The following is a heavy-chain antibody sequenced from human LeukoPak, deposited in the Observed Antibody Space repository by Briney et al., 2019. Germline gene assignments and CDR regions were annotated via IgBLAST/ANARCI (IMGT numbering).Heavy chain of an antibody. Sequence: SETLSLTCTVSGGSISSGGYYWNWIRQHPGKGLEWIGEINHSGSTNYNPSLKSRVTISVDTSKNQFSLKLSSVTAADTAVYYCARGLFEGPTIFFVETYPNLYYYYGMDVWGQGTTVTVSS. J-gene: IGHJ6*02. D-gene: IGHD3-3*01. CDR1: GGSISSGGYY. CDR2: INHSGST. V-gene: IGHV4-31*03. CDR3: ARGLFEGPTIFFVETYPNLYYYYGMDV.